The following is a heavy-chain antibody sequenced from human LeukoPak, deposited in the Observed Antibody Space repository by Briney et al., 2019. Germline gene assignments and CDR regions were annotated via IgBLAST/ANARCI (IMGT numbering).Heavy chain of an antibody. CDR1: GFTFSSFG. J-gene: IGHJ4*02. D-gene: IGHD1-26*01. Sequence: GGSLRLSCAASGFTFSSFGMHWVRQAPGKALEWVAFIRYDGSNKYYADSVKGRFTISRDNSKNTLYLQMNSLRAEDTAVYYCAKRRGSGSYVPFDYWGQGTLVTVSS. V-gene: IGHV3-30*02. CDR3: AKRRGSGSYVPFDY. CDR2: IRYDGSNK.